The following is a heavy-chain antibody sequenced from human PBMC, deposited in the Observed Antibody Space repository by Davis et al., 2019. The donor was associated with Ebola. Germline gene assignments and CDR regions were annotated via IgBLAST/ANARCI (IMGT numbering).Heavy chain of an antibody. CDR3: ARAPWYSSGWYYFDY. D-gene: IGHD6-19*01. CDR1: GFTFSSYS. V-gene: IGHV3-21*01. CDR2: ISSSSYYI. J-gene: IGHJ4*02. Sequence: GESLKISCAASGFTFSSYSMNWVRQAPGKGLEWVSSISSSSYYIYYADSLKGRFTISRDNAKNSLYLQMNSLRAEDTAVYYCARAPWYSSGWYYFDYWGQGTLVTVSS.